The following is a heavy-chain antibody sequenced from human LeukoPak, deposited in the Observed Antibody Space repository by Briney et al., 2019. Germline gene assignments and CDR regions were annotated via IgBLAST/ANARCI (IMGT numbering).Heavy chain of an antibody. D-gene: IGHD5-18*01. V-gene: IGHV3-21*04. CDR2: ISTSSNYM. CDR1: GFTFNSYN. J-gene: IGHJ4*02. Sequence: GGSLRLSCAASGFTFNSYNINWVRQAPGKGLEWVSFISTSSNYMYYADSLKGRVTISRDNSKNKVYLQMNSLRAEDTAVYYCAQDPGWIHFRNWGQGTLVTVSS. CDR3: AQDPGWIHFRN.